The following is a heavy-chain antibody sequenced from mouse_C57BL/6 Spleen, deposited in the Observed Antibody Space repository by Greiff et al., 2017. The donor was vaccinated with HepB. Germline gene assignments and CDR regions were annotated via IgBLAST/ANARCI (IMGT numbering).Heavy chain of an antibody. J-gene: IGHJ4*01. CDR2: IYTNNGGT. Sequence: VQLQQSGPELVKPGASVKISCKASGYTFTDYYMNWVKQSHGKSLEWIGDIYTNNGGTSYNQKFKGKATLTVAKSSSTAYMELRSLTSEDSAVYDCATQDYVRSDDYYARDYWGPGTSVTVSS. CDR1: GYTFTDYY. CDR3: ATQDYVRSDDYYARDY. D-gene: IGHD1-1*01. V-gene: IGHV1-26*01.